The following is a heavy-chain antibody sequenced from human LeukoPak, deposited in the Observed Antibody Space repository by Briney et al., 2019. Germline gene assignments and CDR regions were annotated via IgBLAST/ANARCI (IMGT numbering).Heavy chain of an antibody. V-gene: IGHV4-61*02. CDR2: IYTSGST. CDR3: ARRRRYSSGWYES. CDR1: GGSISSGSYY. Sequence: PSQTLSLTCTVSGGSISSGSYYWSWIRQPAGKGLEWIGRIYTSGSTNYNPSLKSRVTISVDTSKNQFSLKLSSATAADTAVYYCARRRRYSSGWYESWGQGTLVTVSS. J-gene: IGHJ5*01. D-gene: IGHD6-19*01.